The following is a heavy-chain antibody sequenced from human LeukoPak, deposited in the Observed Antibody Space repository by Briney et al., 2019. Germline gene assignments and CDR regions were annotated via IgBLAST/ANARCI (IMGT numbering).Heavy chain of an antibody. D-gene: IGHD2-2*01. V-gene: IGHV1-8*01. CDR1: GYTFSRND. J-gene: IGHJ4*02. CDR3: ARGIDQGVDY. Sequence: ASVKVSCKASGYTFSRNDINWFRQASGQGLEWMGWMSPSRDNTGYAQKFQGRVAMTRDISTSTAYMDLSSLLFEDTAVYYCARGIDQGVDYWGQGTLVTVSS. CDR2: MSPSRDNT.